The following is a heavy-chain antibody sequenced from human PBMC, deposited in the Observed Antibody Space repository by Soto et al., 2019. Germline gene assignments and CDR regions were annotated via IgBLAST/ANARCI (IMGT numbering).Heavy chain of an antibody. J-gene: IGHJ4*02. V-gene: IGHV4-34*01. CDR2: INHSGST. CDR1: GGSFSGCY. D-gene: IGHD3-22*01. CDR3: ARTYYYDSSGYPDY. Sequence: SETLSLTCAVYGGSFSGCYWSWIRQPPGKGLEWIGEINHSGSTNYNPSLKSRVNISVDTSKNQFSLKLSSVTAADTAVYYCARTYYYDSSGYPDYWGQGTLVT.